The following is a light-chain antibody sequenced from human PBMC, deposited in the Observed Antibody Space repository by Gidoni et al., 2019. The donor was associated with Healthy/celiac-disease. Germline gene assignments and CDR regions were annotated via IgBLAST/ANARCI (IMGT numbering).Light chain of an antibody. CDR2: GAS. V-gene: IGKV3-20*01. J-gene: IGKJ2*01. CDR3: QQYGSSAET. Sequence: IVLTQSPGTLSLPPGERATLSCRASQSVSSSYLAWYQQKPGQAPRLLIYGASSRATGIPDRCSGSGSGTDFTRTISRLEPEDCAVYYCQQYGSSAETFGQGTKLEIK. CDR1: QSVSSSY.